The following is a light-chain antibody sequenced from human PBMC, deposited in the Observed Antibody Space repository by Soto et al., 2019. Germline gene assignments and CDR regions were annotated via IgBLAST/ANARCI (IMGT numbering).Light chain of an antibody. CDR1: QGIRND. V-gene: IGKV1-6*01. CDR3: LQDYNYPLT. J-gene: IGKJ4*01. CDR2: AAS. Sequence: AIQMTQSPSSLSASVGDRVTITCRASQGIRNDLGWYQQKPGKAPKLLIYAASSLQSGVPSRFSGSGSGKDFTLTISSLQPEDFATYYCLQDYNYPLTFGGGTKVEIX.